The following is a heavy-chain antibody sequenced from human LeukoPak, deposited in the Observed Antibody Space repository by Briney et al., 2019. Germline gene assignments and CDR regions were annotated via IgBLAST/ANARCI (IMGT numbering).Heavy chain of an antibody. V-gene: IGHV1-18*04. Sequence: ASVKVSCKASGYTFTGYYMHWVRQAPGQGLEWMGWISAYNGNTNYAQKLQGRVTMTTDTSTSTAYMELRSLRSDDTAVYYCARAIPEYDFWSGSTPYYYMDVWGKGTTVTVSS. D-gene: IGHD3-3*01. CDR1: GYTFTGYY. CDR2: ISAYNGNT. CDR3: ARAIPEYDFWSGSTPYYYMDV. J-gene: IGHJ6*03.